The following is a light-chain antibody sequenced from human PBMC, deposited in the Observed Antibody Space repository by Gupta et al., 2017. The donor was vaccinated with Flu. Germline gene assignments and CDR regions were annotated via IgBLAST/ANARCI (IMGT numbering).Light chain of an antibody. J-gene: IGKJ4*01. CDR3: MQALQTPLT. CDR1: QSLLYGNGYNY. CDR2: LGS. Sequence: DIVMTQSPLSLTVTPGEPASISCRSNQSLLYGNGYNYLDWYLQKPGQSPQLLIYLGSNRASGVPDRFSGSGSGTDFTLKINRVEAEDVGLYYCMQALQTPLTFGGGTKVEIK. V-gene: IGKV2-28*01.